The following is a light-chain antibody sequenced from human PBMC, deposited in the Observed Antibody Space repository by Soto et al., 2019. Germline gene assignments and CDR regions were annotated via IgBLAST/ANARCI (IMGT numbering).Light chain of an antibody. J-gene: IGLJ2*01. CDR2: EVN. V-gene: IGLV2-8*01. CDR1: SSDVGGYNF. Sequence: QSALTQPPSASGSPGQSVTISCTGTSSDVGGYNFVSWFQQNPGKAPKLMIYEVNKRPSGVPDRFSGSKSGNTASLTVSGLQAGDEADYYCSSYAGSNNFVVFGGGTKLTVL. CDR3: SSYAGSNNFVV.